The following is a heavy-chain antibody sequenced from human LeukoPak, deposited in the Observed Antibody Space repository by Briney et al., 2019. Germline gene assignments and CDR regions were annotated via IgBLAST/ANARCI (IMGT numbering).Heavy chain of an antibody. J-gene: IGHJ3*02. D-gene: IGHD6-25*01. CDR3: AKKSSGGYWSALDI. V-gene: IGHV3-23*01. CDR1: GFTFSSFA. CDR2: ISTSGTST. Sequence: GGSLRLSCAASGFTFSSFAMSWVRQAPGKGLEWVSAISTSGTSTYYADSVKGRFTISRDNSKNTMYLQMNSLRADDTAFYFCAKKSSGGYWSALDIWGQGTMVSVSS.